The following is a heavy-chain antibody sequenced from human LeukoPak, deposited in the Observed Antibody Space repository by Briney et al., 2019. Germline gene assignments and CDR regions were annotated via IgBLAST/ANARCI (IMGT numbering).Heavy chain of an antibody. V-gene: IGHV4-34*01. CDR2: INHSGST. CDR1: GGSFSGYY. CDR3: ARASGRRGWFDP. J-gene: IGHJ5*02. Sequence: PSETLSHTCAVYGGSFSGYYWSWIRQPPGKGPEWIGEINHSGSTNYNPSLKSRVTISVDTSKNQFSLKLSSVTAADTAVYYCARASGRRGWFDPWGQGTLVTVSS. D-gene: IGHD1-14*01.